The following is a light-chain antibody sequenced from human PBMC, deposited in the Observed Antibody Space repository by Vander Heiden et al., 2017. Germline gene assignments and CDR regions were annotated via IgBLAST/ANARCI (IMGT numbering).Light chain of an antibody. CDR2: AAS. CDR1: QSISSY. J-gene: IGKJ4*01. Sequence: DIQMTQSPSSLSASVGDRVTITCRASQSISSYLNWYQQKPGKAPKLLIYAASSLQSGVPSRFRGSGSGTDFTLTIGNLQPEDFATYYCQQRDSSPITFGGGTKVEIK. CDR3: QQRDSSPIT. V-gene: IGKV1-39*01.